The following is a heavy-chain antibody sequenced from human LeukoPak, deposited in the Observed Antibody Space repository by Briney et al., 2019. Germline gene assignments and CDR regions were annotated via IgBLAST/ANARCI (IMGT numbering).Heavy chain of an antibody. CDR3: ARGGEYDILTGRFDP. Sequence: GASVKVSCKASGYTFTGYYMHWVRQAPGQGLEWMGWINPNSGGTNYAQKFQGRVTMTRDTSISTAYMELSRLRSDDTAVYYCARGGEYDILTGRFDPWGQGTLVTVSS. CDR2: INPNSGGT. D-gene: IGHD3-9*01. CDR1: GYTFTGYY. J-gene: IGHJ5*02. V-gene: IGHV1-2*02.